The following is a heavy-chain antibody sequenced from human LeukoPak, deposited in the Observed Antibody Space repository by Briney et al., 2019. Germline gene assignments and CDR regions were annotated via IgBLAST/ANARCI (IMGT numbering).Heavy chain of an antibody. Sequence: ASVKVSCKASGYTFTSYGISWVRQAPGQGLEWMGWISAYNGNTNYAQKLQGRVTMTTDTSTSTAYMELRSLRFDGAAVYYCARDFMYCSSTSCYSYYYMDVWGKGTTVTVSS. D-gene: IGHD2-2*02. CDR1: GYTFTSYG. V-gene: IGHV1-18*01. CDR2: ISAYNGNT. CDR3: ARDFMYCSSTSCYSYYYMDV. J-gene: IGHJ6*03.